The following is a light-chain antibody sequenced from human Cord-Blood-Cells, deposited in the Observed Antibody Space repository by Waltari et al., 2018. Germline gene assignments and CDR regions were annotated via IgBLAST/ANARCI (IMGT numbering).Light chain of an antibody. V-gene: IGKV3-15*01. CDR3: QQYNNWPPYS. Sequence: EIVITQSPATLSVSPGERATLSFRASQSVSSNLAWYQQKPGQAPRLLIYGASTRATGIPARLSGSGSGTECTLTISSLQSEDFAVYYGQQYNNWPPYSCGQGTKLEIK. J-gene: IGKJ2*03. CDR1: QSVSSN. CDR2: GAS.